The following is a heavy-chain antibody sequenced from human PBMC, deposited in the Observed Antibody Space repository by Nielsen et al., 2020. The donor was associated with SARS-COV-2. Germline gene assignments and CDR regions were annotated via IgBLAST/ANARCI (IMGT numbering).Heavy chain of an antibody. CDR2: IKPDGSEK. CDR1: GFTFSSLW. J-gene: IGHJ4*02. V-gene: IGHV3-7*01. D-gene: IGHD4-17*01. CDR3: AREGIDYIDSPGFSFDY. Sequence: GGSLRLSCAASGFTFSSLWMSWVRQVPGKGLEWVADIKPDGSEKVYVDSVKGRFTISRDNAKNSMSLQMDSLRAEDTAVYYCAREGIDYIDSPGFSFDYWGQGTLVTVSS.